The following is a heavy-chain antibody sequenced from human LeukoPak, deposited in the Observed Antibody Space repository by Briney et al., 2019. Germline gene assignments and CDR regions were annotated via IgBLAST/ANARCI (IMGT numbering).Heavy chain of an antibody. V-gene: IGHV4-34*01. Sequence: PSETLSLTCAVYGGSFSGYYWSWVRQPPGKGLEWIGEINHSGSTNYNPSLTSRVTISVDTSKNQFSLKLSSVTAADTAVYYCARLGFSPIWGQGTTVTVSS. J-gene: IGHJ6*02. CDR1: GGSFSGYY. CDR3: ARLGFSPI. CDR2: INHSGST. D-gene: IGHD7-27*01.